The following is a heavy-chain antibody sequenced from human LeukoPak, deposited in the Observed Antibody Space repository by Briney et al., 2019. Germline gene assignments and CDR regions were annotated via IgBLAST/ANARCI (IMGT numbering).Heavy chain of an antibody. J-gene: IGHJ6*03. D-gene: IGHD3-9*01. V-gene: IGHV1-2*02. Sequence: ASVKVSCKASGYTFTGYYMHWVRQAPGQGLEGMGWINPNSGGTNYAQKFQGRVTMTRDTSISTAYMELSRLRSDDTAVYYCARSGGRDILTGYYYYYMDVWGKGTTVTVSS. CDR1: GYTFTGYY. CDR3: ARSGGRDILTGYYYYYMDV. CDR2: INPNSGGT.